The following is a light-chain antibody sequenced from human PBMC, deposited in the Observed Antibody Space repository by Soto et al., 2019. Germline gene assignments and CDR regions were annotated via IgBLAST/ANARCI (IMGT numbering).Light chain of an antibody. V-gene: IGKV3-11*01. Sequence: EIVLTQSRATLSLSPGESASLSCRASQSVSRYLAWYQQKPGQAPRLLIYDASNRATGIPARFSGSGSGTDFTLTISSLEPEDFALYYCQQRGNWPSFGGGTKVDIK. CDR3: QQRGNWPS. J-gene: IGKJ4*01. CDR1: QSVSRY. CDR2: DAS.